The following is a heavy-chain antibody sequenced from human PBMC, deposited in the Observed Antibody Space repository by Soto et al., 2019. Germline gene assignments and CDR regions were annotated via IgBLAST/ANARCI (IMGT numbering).Heavy chain of an antibody. J-gene: IGHJ4*02. D-gene: IGHD3-22*01. Sequence: ERLTRSGGVSGQSIGSDYYWCWIRQTPEKGLEWIGNIYHSGSTYYNPSLKIRVTISVDTSKNQFSLKLTSVTAVDTAVYYCERERRFYDSSGYYYAALEYWDQGTPVTVSS. CDR3: ERERRFYDSSGYYYAALEY. V-gene: IGHV4-38-2*02. CDR2: IYHSGST. CDR1: GQSIGSDYY.